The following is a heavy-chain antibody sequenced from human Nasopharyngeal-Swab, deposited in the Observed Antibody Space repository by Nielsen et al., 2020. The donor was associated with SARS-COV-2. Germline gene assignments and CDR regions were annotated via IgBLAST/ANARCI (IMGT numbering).Heavy chain of an antibody. J-gene: IGHJ6*02. D-gene: IGHD2-15*01. CDR1: GFTFSSYD. CDR3: ARAGLGGSFHYCYGMDV. Sequence: GGSLRLSCAASGFTFSSYDMHWVRQATGKGLEWVSAIGTAGDTYYPGSVKGRFTISRENAKNSLYLQMNSLRAGDTAVYYCARAGLGGSFHYCYGMDVWGQGTTVTVSS. V-gene: IGHV3-13*01. CDR2: IGTAGDT.